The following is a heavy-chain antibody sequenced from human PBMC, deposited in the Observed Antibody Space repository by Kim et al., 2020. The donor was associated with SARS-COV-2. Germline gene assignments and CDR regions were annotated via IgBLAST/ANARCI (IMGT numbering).Heavy chain of an antibody. J-gene: IGHJ6*02. D-gene: IGHD3-9*01. Sequence: GGSLRLSCAASGFTFSNAWMSWVRQAPGKGLEWVGRIKSKTDGGTTDYAAPVKGRFTISSDDSKNTLYLQMNSLKTEDTAVYYCTTGPILRYFDLVDVWGQGTTVTVSS. CDR2: IKSKTDGGTT. CDR3: TTGPILRYFDLVDV. CDR1: GFTFSNAW. V-gene: IGHV3-15*01.